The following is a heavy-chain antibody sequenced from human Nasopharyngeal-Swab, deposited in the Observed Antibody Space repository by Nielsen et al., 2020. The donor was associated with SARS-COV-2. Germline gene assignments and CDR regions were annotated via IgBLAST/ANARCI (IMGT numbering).Heavy chain of an antibody. CDR3: ARDRSNWGSYYYYYGMDV. V-gene: IGHV3-53*01. CDR2: IYSGGGT. Sequence: GGSLRLSCAASGFTVSSNYMSWVRQAPGKGLEWVSVIYSGGGTYYADSVKGRFTISRDNSKNTLYLQMNSLRAEDTAVYYCARDRSNWGSYYYYYGMDVWGQGTTVTVSS. CDR1: GFTVSSNY. J-gene: IGHJ6*02. D-gene: IGHD7-27*01.